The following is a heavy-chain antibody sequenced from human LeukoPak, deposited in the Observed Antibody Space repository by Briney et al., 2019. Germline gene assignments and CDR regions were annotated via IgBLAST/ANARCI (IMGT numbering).Heavy chain of an antibody. D-gene: IGHD6-13*01. CDR3: ARRLPSAGHFDS. CDR1: GFTVSSFY. J-gene: IGHJ4*02. Sequence: GGSLRLSCAASGFTVSSFYMSWVRQAPGKGLEWVSVICSGGNTYYADSVKGRFTISRDNSKNTIYLQMNSLRDDDTAVYYCARRLPSAGHFDSWGQGTLVTVSS. V-gene: IGHV3-53*01. CDR2: ICSGGNT.